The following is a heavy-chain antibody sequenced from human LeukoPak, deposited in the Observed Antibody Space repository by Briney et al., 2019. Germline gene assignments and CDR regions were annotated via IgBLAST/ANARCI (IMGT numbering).Heavy chain of an antibody. CDR2: INPDGSQK. CDR3: AKLLGTATTFDY. D-gene: IGHD5-24*01. J-gene: IGHJ4*02. V-gene: IGHV3-7*01. Sequence: PGRSLRLSCEASGFTFSRSWMSWVRQAPGKGLEWVASINPDGSQKHHVDSVKGRFTISRDNTRNSVYLQMNSLGGEDTAVYYCAKLLGTATTFDYWGQGTLVTVSS. CDR1: GFTFSRSW.